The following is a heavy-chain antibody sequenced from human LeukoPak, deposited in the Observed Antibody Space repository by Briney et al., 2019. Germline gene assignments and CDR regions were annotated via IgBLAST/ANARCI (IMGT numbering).Heavy chain of an antibody. CDR3: ARQGFVASYGVDV. V-gene: IGHV5-51*01. CDR1: GYSFKNYW. J-gene: IGHJ6*02. CDR2: IYPGDSNT. Sequence: GESLKISCKGSGYSFKNYWIAWVRQMPGKGLEWRGIIYPGDSNTRYNPSFQGQVTISADKSISTAYLQWSSLKASDTAEYYCARQGFVASYGVDVWGQGTTVTVSS.